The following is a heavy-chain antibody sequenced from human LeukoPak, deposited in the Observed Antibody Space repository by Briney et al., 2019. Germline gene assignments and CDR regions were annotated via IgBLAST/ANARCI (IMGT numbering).Heavy chain of an antibody. CDR3: ARDKGLWFGELSHGAFDI. CDR1: GFTFSSYE. CDR2: IRSSGSTI. J-gene: IGHJ3*02. Sequence: SGGSLRLSCAASGFTFSSYEMNWVRQAPGKGLEWVSNIRSSGSTIYYADSVKGRFTISRDNAKNSLYLRMNSLRAEDTAVYYCARDKGLWFGELSHGAFDIWGQGTMVTVSS. V-gene: IGHV3-48*03. D-gene: IGHD3-10*01.